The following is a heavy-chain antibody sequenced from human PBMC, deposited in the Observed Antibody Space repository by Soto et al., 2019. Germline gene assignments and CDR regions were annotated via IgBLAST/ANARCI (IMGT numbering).Heavy chain of an antibody. Sequence: GGSVRLSCAASGFTFSSYEMDWVRQAPGKGLEWVAHITSGGTTMYADSVKGRFTISRDNAGNSLHLQMESLRAEDTALYYCTKEKSAMYSGYDAFEIWGRGTMVTVSS. V-gene: IGHV3-48*03. CDR2: ITSGGTT. D-gene: IGHD5-12*01. CDR1: GFTFSSYE. J-gene: IGHJ3*02. CDR3: TKEKSAMYSGYDAFEI.